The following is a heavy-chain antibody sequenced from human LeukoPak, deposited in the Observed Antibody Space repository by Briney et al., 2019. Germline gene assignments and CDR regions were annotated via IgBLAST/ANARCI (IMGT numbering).Heavy chain of an antibody. CDR3: ARGSYDFWSGYHARVVQGVY. V-gene: IGHV3-30-3*01. CDR1: GFTFSSYA. J-gene: IGHJ4*02. Sequence: GGSLRLSCAASGFTFSSYAMHWVRQAPGKGLEWVAVISYDGSNKYYADSVKGRFTISRDNSKNTLYLQMNSLRAEDTAVYYCARGSYDFWSGYHARVVQGVYWGQGTLVTVSS. D-gene: IGHD3-3*01. CDR2: ISYDGSNK.